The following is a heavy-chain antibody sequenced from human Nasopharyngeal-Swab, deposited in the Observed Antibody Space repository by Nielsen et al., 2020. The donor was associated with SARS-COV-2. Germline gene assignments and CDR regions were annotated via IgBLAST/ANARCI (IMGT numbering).Heavy chain of an antibody. J-gene: IGHJ4*02. D-gene: IGHD6-19*01. CDR3: ARGRGSGWYPFDY. Sequence: SETLSLTCAVYGGSFSGYYWSWIRQPPGKGLEWIGEINHSGSTNYNSSLKSRVTISVDTSKNQFSLKLSSVTAADTAVYYCARGRGSGWYPFDYWGQGTLVTVSS. CDR1: GGSFSGYY. CDR2: INHSGST. V-gene: IGHV4-34*01.